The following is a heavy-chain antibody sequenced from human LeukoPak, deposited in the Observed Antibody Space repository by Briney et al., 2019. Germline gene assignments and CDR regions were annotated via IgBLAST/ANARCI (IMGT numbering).Heavy chain of an antibody. CDR2: IYYTGTT. J-gene: IGHJ5*02. Sequence: PSETLSLTCTVSGGSISSSSYYWGWIRQPPGKGLEWIGSIYYTGTTYYNPSLTSRVTISVDMSKNQFSLRLTSVTAADTAVFYCARQQCNGGSCYSRAIWFDPWGQGTLVTVSS. CDR3: ARQQCNGGSCYSRAIWFDP. V-gene: IGHV4-39*01. D-gene: IGHD2-15*01. CDR1: GGSISSSSYY.